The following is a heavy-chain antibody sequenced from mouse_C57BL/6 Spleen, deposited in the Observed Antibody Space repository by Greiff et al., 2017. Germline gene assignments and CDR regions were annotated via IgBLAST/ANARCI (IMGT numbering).Heavy chain of an antibody. D-gene: IGHD2-4*01. CDR2: IYPRRGNT. V-gene: IGHV1-81*01. J-gene: IGHJ2*01. Sequence: VKLQQSGAELARPGASVKLSCKASGYTFTSYGISWVKQRTGQGLEWIGEIYPRRGNTYYNEKFKGKATLTADKSSSTAYMELRSLTSEDSAVYFCARSYYDYERYFDYWGQGTTLTVSS. CDR1: GYTFTSYG. CDR3: ARSYYDYERYFDY.